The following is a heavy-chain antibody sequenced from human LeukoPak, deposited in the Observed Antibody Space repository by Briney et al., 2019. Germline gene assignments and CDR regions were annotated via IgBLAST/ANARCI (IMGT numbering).Heavy chain of an antibody. CDR2: INPNSGGT. CDR3: ARGGGNYSSGWYVWFDP. Sequence: ASVTVSYTASGYTFTIYYMHWVGQAPGQGVEGMGWINPNSGGTNYAQKFQASVTITTDTSISTAYIALSTLTSDDTAVYYCARGGGNYSSGWYVWFDPWGPGTLVTVSS. D-gene: IGHD6-19*01. J-gene: IGHJ5*02. V-gene: IGHV1-2*02. CDR1: GYTFTIYY.